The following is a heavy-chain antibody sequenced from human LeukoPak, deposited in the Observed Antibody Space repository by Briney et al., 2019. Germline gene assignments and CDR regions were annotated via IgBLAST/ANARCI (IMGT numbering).Heavy chain of an antibody. CDR2: INPSNGNT. J-gene: IGHJ3*02. Sequence: ASVKVSCRASGYTFIRYGISWVRQAPGQGLAWMGWINPSNGNTNYVQKLQGRVTMTTDTSTSTAYMELRSLRSDDTAVYYCARVGYDSSGRHRYAFDIWGQGTMVTVSS. D-gene: IGHD3-22*01. CDR3: ARVGYDSSGRHRYAFDI. V-gene: IGHV1-18*01. CDR1: GYTFIRYG.